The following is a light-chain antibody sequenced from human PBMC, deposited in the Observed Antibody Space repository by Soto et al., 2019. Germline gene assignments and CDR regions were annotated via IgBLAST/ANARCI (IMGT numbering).Light chain of an antibody. CDR3: QQYNSYSPA. J-gene: IGKJ1*01. V-gene: IGKV1-5*01. Sequence: DIQITQSPSTLSASVGDRVTITCRASQSISSWVAWYQQTPGKAPQLLIYDASSLESGVPSRFSASGSGTEFTLTSSSLQPDDFATYYCQQYNSYSPAFGQGTKVDIK. CDR2: DAS. CDR1: QSISSW.